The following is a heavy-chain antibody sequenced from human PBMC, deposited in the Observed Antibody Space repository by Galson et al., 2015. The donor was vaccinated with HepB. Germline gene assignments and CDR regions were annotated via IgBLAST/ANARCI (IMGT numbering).Heavy chain of an antibody. J-gene: IGHJ3*02. Sequence: SVKVSCKASGYTFTSYYTHWVRQAPGQGLEWMGIINPSGGSTSYAQKFQGRVTMTRDTSTSTVYMELSSLRSEDTAVYYCARPATGTHPGDAFDIWGQGTMVTVSS. CDR3: ARPATGTHPGDAFDI. CDR2: INPSGGST. CDR1: GYTFTSYY. V-gene: IGHV1-46*01. D-gene: IGHD1-1*01.